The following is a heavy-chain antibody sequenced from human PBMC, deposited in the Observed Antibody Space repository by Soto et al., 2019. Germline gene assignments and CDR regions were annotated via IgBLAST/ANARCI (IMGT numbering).Heavy chain of an antibody. CDR2: ISYDGSNK. D-gene: IGHD4-17*01. CDR3: AKDLDYEDYDYYGMDV. Sequence: QVQLVESGGGVVQPGRSLRLSCAASGFTFSSYGMHWVRQAPGKGLEWVAVISYDGSNKYYADSVKGRFTISRDNSKNTLYLQMNSLRAEDTAVYYCAKDLDYEDYDYYGMDVWGQGTTVTVSS. J-gene: IGHJ6*02. V-gene: IGHV3-30*18. CDR1: GFTFSSYG.